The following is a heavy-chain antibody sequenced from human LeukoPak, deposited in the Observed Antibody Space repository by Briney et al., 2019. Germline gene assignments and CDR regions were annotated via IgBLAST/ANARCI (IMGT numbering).Heavy chain of an antibody. CDR3: ARVAGSGSYSYYGMDV. CDR1: GGTFSSYA. V-gene: IGHV1-69*04. CDR2: IIPIFGIA. Sequence: SVKVSCKASGGTFSSYAISWVRQAPGQGLEWMGRIIPIFGIANYAQKFQGRVTITADKSTSTAYMELSSLRSEDTAVYYCARVAGSGSYSYYGMDVWGQGTLVTVSS. D-gene: IGHD3-10*01. J-gene: IGHJ6*02.